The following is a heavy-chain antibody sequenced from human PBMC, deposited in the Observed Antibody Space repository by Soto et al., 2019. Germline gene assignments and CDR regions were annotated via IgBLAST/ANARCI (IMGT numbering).Heavy chain of an antibody. CDR1: GFTFSSYG. CDR2: IWYDGSNK. Sequence: QVQLVESGGGVVQPGRSLRLSCAASGFTFSSYGMHWVRQAPGKGLEWVAVIWYDGSNKYYADSVKGRFTISRDNSKNTLYLQMNSRRAEDTAVYYCARDANYDILTGYPLGYFDYWGQGTLVTVSS. J-gene: IGHJ4*02. D-gene: IGHD3-9*01. CDR3: ARDANYDILTGYPLGYFDY. V-gene: IGHV3-33*01.